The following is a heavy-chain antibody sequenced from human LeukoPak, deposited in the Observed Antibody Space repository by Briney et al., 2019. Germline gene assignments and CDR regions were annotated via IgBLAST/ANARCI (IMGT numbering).Heavy chain of an antibody. D-gene: IGHD3-10*01. J-gene: IGHJ4*02. CDR3: ARGPPDGSGSYYPGDY. CDR2: IYSGGST. V-gene: IGHV3-53*01. CDR1: GFTVRSNY. Sequence: GGSLRLSCAASGFTVRSNYMSWVRQAPGKGLEWVSVIYSGGSTYYADSVKGRFTISRDISKNTLYLQMNSLRDEDTAVYFCARGPPDGSGSYYPGDYWGQGTLVTVSS.